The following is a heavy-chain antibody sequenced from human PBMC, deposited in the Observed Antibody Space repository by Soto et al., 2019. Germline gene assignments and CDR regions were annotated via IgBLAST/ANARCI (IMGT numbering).Heavy chain of an antibody. V-gene: IGHV3-23*01. CDR2: ISSSGNTS. D-gene: IGHD3-10*02. Sequence: RKGLECVGIISSSGNTSYYADSVKGRFTISRDNSRNTMYLQMNSLRAEEAAVYYCLQAEDGSGDVRSFSAFLLRGTSDL. CDR3: LQAEDGSGDVRSFSAFLLRGTSDL. J-gene: IGHJ2*01.